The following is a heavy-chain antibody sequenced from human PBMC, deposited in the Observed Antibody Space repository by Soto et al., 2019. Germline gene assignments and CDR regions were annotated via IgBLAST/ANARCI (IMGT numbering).Heavy chain of an antibody. J-gene: IGHJ4*02. V-gene: IGHV3-23*04. CDR1: GFTFNRYS. CDR3: AKDSALPYSGSYFDY. D-gene: IGHD1-26*01. Sequence: EVLLVESGGGLVKPGGSLRLSCAASGFTFNRYSMSWVRQAPGKGLECVSSISGTGGDTFYADSVKGRFTISRDNSKNTLYLQMSSLRADDAALYYCAKDSALPYSGSYFDYWGQGALVIVSS. CDR2: ISGTGGDT.